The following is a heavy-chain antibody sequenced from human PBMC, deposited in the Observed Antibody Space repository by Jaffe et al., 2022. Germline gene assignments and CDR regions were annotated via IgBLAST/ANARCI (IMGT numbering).Heavy chain of an antibody. CDR3: ARDSGGFWSGYYIHWFDP. CDR1: GGSISSYY. J-gene: IGHJ5*02. V-gene: IGHV4-59*01. Sequence: QVQLQESGPGLVKPSETLSLTCTVSGGSISSYYWSWIRQPPGKGLEWIGYIYYSGSTNYNPSLKSRVTISVDTSKNQFSLKLSSVTAADTAVYYCARDSGGFWSGYYIHWFDPWGQGTLVTVSS. D-gene: IGHD3-3*01. CDR2: IYYSGST.